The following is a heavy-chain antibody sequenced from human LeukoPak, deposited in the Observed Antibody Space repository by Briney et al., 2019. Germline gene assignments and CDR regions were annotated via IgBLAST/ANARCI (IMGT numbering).Heavy chain of an antibody. Sequence: GASVKVSCKASGYTFTNYGISWVRQARGQGLEWMGWISAYNGNTNYAQKLQGRVTMTTDTSTSTAYMELRSLRSDDTAVYYCARKWGSGSYYKARDYYYYYMDVWGKGTTVTISS. J-gene: IGHJ6*03. D-gene: IGHD3-10*01. CDR3: ARKWGSGSYYKARDYYYYYMDV. V-gene: IGHV1-18*01. CDR1: GYTFTNYG. CDR2: ISAYNGNT.